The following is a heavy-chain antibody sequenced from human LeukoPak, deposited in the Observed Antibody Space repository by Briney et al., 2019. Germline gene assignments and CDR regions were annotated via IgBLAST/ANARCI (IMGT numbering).Heavy chain of an antibody. J-gene: IGHJ3*02. CDR2: IRYDGSNR. V-gene: IGHV3-30*02. Sequence: GGSLRLSCVVSGFTFSSYDMYWVRQAPGKGLEWEAFIRYDGSNRYYADSVRGRFTISRDNSRNTLYVQMNSLRAEDTAVYYCAKGPNYDILTGWRKTHNAFDIWGQGTMVTVSS. CDR1: GFTFSSYD. CDR3: AKGPNYDILTGWRKTHNAFDI. D-gene: IGHD3-9*01.